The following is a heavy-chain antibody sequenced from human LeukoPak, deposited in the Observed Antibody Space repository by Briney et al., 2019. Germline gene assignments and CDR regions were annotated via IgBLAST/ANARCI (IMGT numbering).Heavy chain of an antibody. V-gene: IGHV3-11*01. CDR1: GFTFSDYY. Sequence: GGSLRLSCAASGFTFSDYYMSWIRQAPGKGLEWVSYISSSGSTIYYADSVKGRFTTSRDNAKDSLYLQMNSLRAEDTAVYYCARSMTTVTTFDYWGQGTLVTVSS. D-gene: IGHD4-17*01. CDR2: ISSSGSTI. J-gene: IGHJ4*02. CDR3: ARSMTTVTTFDY.